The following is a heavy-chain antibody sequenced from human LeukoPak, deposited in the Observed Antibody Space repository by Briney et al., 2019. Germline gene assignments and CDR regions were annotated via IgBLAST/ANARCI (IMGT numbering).Heavy chain of an antibody. V-gene: IGHV1-8*01. CDR2: MNPNSGNT. CDR1: GYTFTSYD. CDR3: VRVELVYPPAGPYCSSTSCYLHWFDP. D-gene: IGHD2-2*01. J-gene: IGHJ5*02. Sequence: ASVKVSCKASGYTFTSYDINWVRQATGQGLEWMGWMNPNSGNTGYAQKFQGRVTMTRNTSISTAYMELSSLRSEDTAVYYCVRVELVYPPAGPYCSSTSCYLHWFDPWGQGTLVTVSS.